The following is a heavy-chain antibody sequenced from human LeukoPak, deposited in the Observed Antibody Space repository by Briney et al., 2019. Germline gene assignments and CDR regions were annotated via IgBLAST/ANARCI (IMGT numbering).Heavy chain of an antibody. D-gene: IGHD2-21*02. CDR1: GGTFSSYA. Sequence: ASVKVTCKASGGTFSSYAISWVRQAPGQGLEWMGGIIPIFGTANYAQKFQGRVTITADKSTSTAYMELSSLRSEDTAAYYCTRDGGGDWDYWGQGTLVTVSS. V-gene: IGHV1-69*06. J-gene: IGHJ4*02. CDR3: TRDGGGDWDY. CDR2: IIPIFGTA.